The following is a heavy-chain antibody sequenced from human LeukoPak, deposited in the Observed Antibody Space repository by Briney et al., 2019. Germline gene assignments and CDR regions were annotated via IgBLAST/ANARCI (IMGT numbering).Heavy chain of an antibody. J-gene: IGHJ5*02. Sequence: PSETLSLTCTVSGDPVSRDSYYWSWLRQPPGKELEWIGYVYHTGSTNYNPSLKSRVTISVDTSTNEFSPKMTSVTAADTAVYYCARGFASGWYSRYDPWGQGTLVTVSS. CDR2: VYHTGST. D-gene: IGHD6-19*01. CDR1: GDPVSRDSYY. V-gene: IGHV4-61*01. CDR3: ARGFASGWYSRYDP.